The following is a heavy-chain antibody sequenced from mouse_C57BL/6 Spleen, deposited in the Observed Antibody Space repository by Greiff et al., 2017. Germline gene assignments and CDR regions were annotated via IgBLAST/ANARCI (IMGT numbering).Heavy chain of an antibody. Sequence: VQLQQSGAELVRPGASVKLSCPASGFNIKDDYMHWVKQRPEQGLEWIGWIDPENGDTEYASKFQGKATITADTSSNTAYLQLSSLTSEDTAVYYCTTLYYDYTYAMDYWGQGTSVTVSS. CDR3: TTLYYDYTYAMDY. J-gene: IGHJ4*01. CDR2: IDPENGDT. D-gene: IGHD2-4*01. V-gene: IGHV14-4*01. CDR1: GFNIKDDY.